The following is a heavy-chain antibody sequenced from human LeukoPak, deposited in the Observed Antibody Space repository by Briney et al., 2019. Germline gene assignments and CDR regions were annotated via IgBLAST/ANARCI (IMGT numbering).Heavy chain of an antibody. CDR2: VYYSGTT. J-gene: IGHJ4*02. CDR1: GGPISSTSYY. CDR3: ARIWDSSSWY. D-gene: IGHD6-13*01. Sequence: PSETLSLTCTVSGGPISSTSYYWGWIRQPPGKGLEWIGNVYYSGTTHYNPSLKSRVTISVDTSKNHFSLKLSSVTAADTAVYYCARIWDSSSWYWGQGTLVTVSS. V-gene: IGHV4-39*02.